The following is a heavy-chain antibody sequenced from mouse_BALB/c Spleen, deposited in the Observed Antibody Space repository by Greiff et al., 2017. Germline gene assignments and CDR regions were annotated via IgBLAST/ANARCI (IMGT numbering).Heavy chain of an antibody. Sequence: QVQLQQSAAELARPGASVSISCKASGYSFTSYTMHWVNQRPGQGLEWIGYINPSSGYTEYNQKFKDKTTLTADKSSSTAYMQLSSLTSEDSAVYYCARPTMITSFAYWGQGTLVTVSA. CDR2: INPSSGYT. CDR3: ARPTMITSFAY. V-gene: IGHV1-4*02. J-gene: IGHJ3*01. D-gene: IGHD2-4*01. CDR1: GYSFTSYT.